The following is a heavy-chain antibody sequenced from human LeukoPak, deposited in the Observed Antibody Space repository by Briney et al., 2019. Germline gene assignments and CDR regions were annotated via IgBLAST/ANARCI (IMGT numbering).Heavy chain of an antibody. J-gene: IGHJ4*02. CDR3: ARGGDYGDLRYFDY. V-gene: IGHV4-59*01. Sequence: SETLSLTCTVSGGSINNYYWSWIRQPPGKGLEWIGYIYYRGSTNYNPSLKSRVTFSVDTSKNQFSPKLNSVTAADTAVYYCARGGDYGDLRYFDYWGQGTLVTVSS. CDR1: GGSINNYY. CDR2: IYYRGST. D-gene: IGHD4-17*01.